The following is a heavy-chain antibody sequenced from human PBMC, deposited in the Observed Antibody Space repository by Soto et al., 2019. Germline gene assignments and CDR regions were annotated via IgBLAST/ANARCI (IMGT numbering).Heavy chain of an antibody. CDR1: GFTVSNAW. CDR3: PTEPVAGYNWFDP. Sequence: EVQLVETGGGLVKPGGSLRLSCAASGFTVSNAWMIWVRQAPGKGLEWVGRITSKPHGGTTDYAAPVKGRFTISRDESTNTLYLQMNSLKTDDTAVYYCPTEPVAGYNWFDPWGQGTLVTVSS. CDR2: ITSKPHGGTT. D-gene: IGHD6-19*01. J-gene: IGHJ5*02. V-gene: IGHV3-15*01.